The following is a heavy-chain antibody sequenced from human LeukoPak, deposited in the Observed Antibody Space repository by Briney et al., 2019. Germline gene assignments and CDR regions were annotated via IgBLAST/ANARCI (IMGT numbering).Heavy chain of an antibody. D-gene: IGHD5-24*01. J-gene: IGHJ5*02. CDR2: IIPIFGTA. V-gene: IGHV1-69*01. CDR1: GGTFSSYA. Sequence: SVKVSCKASGGTFSSYAISWVRQAPGQGLEWMGGIIPIFGTANYAQKFQGRVTITADESTSTAYMALSSLRSEDTAVYYCARDQRWLQINWFDPWGQGTLVTVSS. CDR3: ARDQRWLQINWFDP.